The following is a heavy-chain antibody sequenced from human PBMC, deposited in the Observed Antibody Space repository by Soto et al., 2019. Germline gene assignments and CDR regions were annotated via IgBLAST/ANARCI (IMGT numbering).Heavy chain of an antibody. CDR1: GGSISSYY. CDR3: ARGEQYYYDSSGRTPPVYFDY. CDR2: IYYSGST. Sequence: PSETLSLTCTVSGGSISSYYWSWIRQPPGKGLEWIGYIYYSGSTNYNPSLKSRVTISVDTSKNQFSLKLSSVTAADTAVYYCARGEQYYYDSSGRTPPVYFDYWGQGTLVTVSS. V-gene: IGHV4-59*08. D-gene: IGHD3-22*01. J-gene: IGHJ4*02.